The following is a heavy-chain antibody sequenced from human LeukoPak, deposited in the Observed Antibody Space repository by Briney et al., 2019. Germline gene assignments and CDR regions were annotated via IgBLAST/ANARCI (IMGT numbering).Heavy chain of an antibody. D-gene: IGHD2-2*03. CDR2: INHSGST. J-gene: IGHJ3*02. Sequence: SSETLSLTCAVYGGSFSGYYWSWIRQPPGKGLEWIGEINHSGSTNYNPSLKSRVTISVDTSKNQFSLKLSSVTAADTAVYYCAKSNGYGLVDIWGQGTMVTVSS. V-gene: IGHV4-34*01. CDR1: GGSFSGYY. CDR3: AKSNGYGLVDI.